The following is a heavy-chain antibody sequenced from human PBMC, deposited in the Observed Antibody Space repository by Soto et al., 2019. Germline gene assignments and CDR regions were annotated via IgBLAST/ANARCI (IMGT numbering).Heavy chain of an antibody. Sequence: SETLSLTCAVYGGSFSGYYWSWIRQPPGKGLEWIGEINHSGSTNYNPSLKSRVTISVDTSKNQFSLKLSSVTAADTAVYYCARGKYSSSSQNLDYFDYWGQGALVTVSS. CDR3: ARGKYSSSSQNLDYFDY. V-gene: IGHV4-34*01. CDR2: INHSGST. D-gene: IGHD6-6*01. J-gene: IGHJ4*02. CDR1: GGSFSGYY.